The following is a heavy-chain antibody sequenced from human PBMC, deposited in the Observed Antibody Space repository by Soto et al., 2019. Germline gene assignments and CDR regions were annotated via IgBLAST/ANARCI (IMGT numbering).Heavy chain of an antibody. CDR2: ISAYNGNT. Sequence: QVQLVQSGAEVKKPGASVKVSCKASGYTFTSYGISWVRQAPGQGLEWMGWISAYNGNTNYAQKLQGRVPMTTDTSTSTDYMELRRLRSDDTAVYYCARVRRVAAAGTVGYWGQGTLVTVSS. V-gene: IGHV1-18*01. D-gene: IGHD6-13*01. J-gene: IGHJ4*02. CDR1: GYTFTSYG. CDR3: ARVRRVAAAGTVGY.